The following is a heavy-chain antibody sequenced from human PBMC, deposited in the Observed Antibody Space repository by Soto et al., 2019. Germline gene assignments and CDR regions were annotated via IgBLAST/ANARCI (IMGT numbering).Heavy chain of an antibody. J-gene: IGHJ1*01. CDR2: ISGSGSTI. D-gene: IGHD2-8*01. CDR3: ARGGVY. V-gene: IGHV3-48*03. CDR1: GFPFISHE. Sequence: GSLSLSCEATGFPFISHEMNWIRQTPGKRLDWIAKISGSGSTINYADSVKGRFTISRDNVQRTLHLQMDSLRVEDTGVYYCARGGVYWGRGTLVTVSS.